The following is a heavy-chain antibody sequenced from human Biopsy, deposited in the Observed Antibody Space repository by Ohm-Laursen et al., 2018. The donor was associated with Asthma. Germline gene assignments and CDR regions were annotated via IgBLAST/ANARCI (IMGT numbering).Heavy chain of an antibody. V-gene: IGHV4-39*01. CDR2: IYYSGTT. D-gene: IGHD6-13*01. CDR3: VRGSSSWHHGPFHYYHGLDV. CDR1: SGSGSYMRSGNYY. Sequence: SETLSLTCSLSSGSGSYMRSGNYYWGWIRQPPGKGLEWIGSIYYSGTTYYNPSLESRVTVSADTSKNQFSLKLTSVTAADTAVYYCVRGSSSWHHGPFHYYHGLDVWGQGTTATVSS. J-gene: IGHJ6*02.